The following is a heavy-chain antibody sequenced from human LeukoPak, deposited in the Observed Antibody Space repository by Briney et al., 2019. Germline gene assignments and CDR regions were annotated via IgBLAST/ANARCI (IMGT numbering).Heavy chain of an antibody. D-gene: IGHD5-24*01. CDR1: GGTFSNYA. J-gene: IGHJ4*02. CDR2: IIPIFGTA. V-gene: IGHV1-69*01. CDR3: AREVRDGYNFDYYFDY. Sequence: SVKVSCRASGGTFSNYAISWVRQAPGQGLEWMGGIIPIFGTANYAQKFQGRVTITADESTSTAYMELSSLRSEDTAVYYCAREVRDGYNFDYYFDYWGQGTLVTVSS.